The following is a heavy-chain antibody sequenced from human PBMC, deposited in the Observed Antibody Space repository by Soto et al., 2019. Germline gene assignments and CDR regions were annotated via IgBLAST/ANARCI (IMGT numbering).Heavy chain of an antibody. V-gene: IGHV3-33*01. Sequence: GGSLRLSCAASGFTFSSYGMHWVRQAPDKGLEWVAVIRSDGNNKYYADSVKGRFTISRDNSKKTLYLQMNSLRAEDTAVYYCARVFDTYYFDSWGQGNMVTVSS. J-gene: IGHJ4*02. CDR2: IRSDGNNK. CDR1: GFTFSSYG. CDR3: ARVFDTYYFDS. D-gene: IGHD3-9*01.